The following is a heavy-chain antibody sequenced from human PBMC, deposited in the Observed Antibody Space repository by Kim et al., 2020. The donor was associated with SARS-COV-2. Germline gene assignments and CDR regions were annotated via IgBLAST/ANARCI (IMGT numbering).Heavy chain of an antibody. CDR1: GFTFNSYA. CDR2: LRGSGGST. CDR3: AKVTSGSSGWFEYFQH. J-gene: IGHJ1*01. V-gene: IGHV3-23*01. D-gene: IGHD6-19*01. Sequence: GGSLRLSCAASGFTFNSYAMSWVRQAPGKGLEWVSGLRGSGGSTKYADSVKGRFSISRDNSKNTLYLQMDSLRVEDTAVYYCAKVTSGSSGWFEYFQHWGQGTLVTVSS.